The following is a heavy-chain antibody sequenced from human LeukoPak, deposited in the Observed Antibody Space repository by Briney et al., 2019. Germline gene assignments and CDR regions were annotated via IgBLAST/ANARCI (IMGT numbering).Heavy chain of an antibody. CDR3: TTILTGYYDFDY. J-gene: IGHJ4*02. V-gene: IGHV3-15*01. CDR2: IKSKTDGGTT. Sequence: PGGSLRLSCAASGFTFSNAWMSWVRQAPGKGLEWVGRIKSKTDGGTTDYAAPVKGRFTISRDDSKNTLYLQMNSLKTEDTAVYYCTTILTGYYDFDYWGQGTLVTVSS. CDR1: GFTFSNAW. D-gene: IGHD3-9*01.